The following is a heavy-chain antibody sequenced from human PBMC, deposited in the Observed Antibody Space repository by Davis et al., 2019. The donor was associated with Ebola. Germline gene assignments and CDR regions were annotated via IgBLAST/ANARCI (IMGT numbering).Heavy chain of an antibody. CDR2: INDSGST. J-gene: IGHJ6*03. D-gene: IGHD6-19*01. V-gene: IGHV4-34*01. CDR3: ARRCTVPATYIPTYYDYYMDV. CDR1: GGSFSGYY. Sequence: SETLSLTCAVYGGSFSGYYWNWIRQPPGKGLEWIGEINDSGSTDYNPSLKSRVTISVDRSKNQFSLNLSSVTAADTAVYFCARRCTVPATYIPTYYDYYMDVWGKGTTVTVSS.